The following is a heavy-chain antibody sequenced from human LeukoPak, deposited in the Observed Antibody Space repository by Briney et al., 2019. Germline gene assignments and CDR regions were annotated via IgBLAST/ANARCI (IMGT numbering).Heavy chain of an antibody. CDR1: GFTFDDYA. V-gene: IGHV3-20*04. Sequence: GGSLRLSCAASGFTFDDYAMNWVRQAPGNWLKWVSCINWDGGNTGCGDSVKGRFTISRDNAKNSLYLQMNSLRAEDTALYYCERGEGYSYDSSGYYRVWGQGMLVTVS. J-gene: IGHJ4*02. CDR3: ERGEGYSYDSSGYYRV. CDR2: INWDGGNT. D-gene: IGHD3-22*01.